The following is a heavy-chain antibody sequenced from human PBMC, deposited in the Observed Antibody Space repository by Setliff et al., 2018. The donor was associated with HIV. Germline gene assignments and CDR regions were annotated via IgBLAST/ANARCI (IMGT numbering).Heavy chain of an antibody. D-gene: IGHD3-22*01. CDR2: IRYDGSNK. J-gene: IGHJ4*02. V-gene: IGHV3-30*02. CDR3: AKIQNPQGYYYDSSGYYPHPGSPDY. Sequence: GGSLRLSCAASGFTFSSYGMHWVRQAPGKGLEWVAFIRYDGSNKYYADSVKGRFTIARDNSKNTLYLQTNSLRAEDTAVYYCAKIQNPQGYYYDSSGYYPHPGSPDYWGQGTLVTVSS. CDR1: GFTFSSYG.